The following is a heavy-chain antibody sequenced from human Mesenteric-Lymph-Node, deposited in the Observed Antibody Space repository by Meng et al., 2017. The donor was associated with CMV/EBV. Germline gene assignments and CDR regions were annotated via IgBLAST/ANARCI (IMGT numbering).Heavy chain of an antibody. D-gene: IGHD7-27*01. V-gene: IGHV1-69*01. CDR1: GDTFTNYG. CDR3: ARDSGVAPFDY. CDR2: IIPVFGTP. J-gene: IGHJ4*02. Sequence: CKSSGDTFTNYGISWVRQAPGQGPEWMGGIIPVFGTPNYAQKFQGRVTITADESTSTAYMELRSLRSEDTAVYYCARDSGVAPFDYWGQGTLVTVSS.